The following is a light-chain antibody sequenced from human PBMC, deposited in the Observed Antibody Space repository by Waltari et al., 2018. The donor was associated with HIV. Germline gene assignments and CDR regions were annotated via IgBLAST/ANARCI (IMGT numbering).Light chain of an antibody. J-gene: IGLJ1*01. Sequence: QSALTQPRSVSGSPGQSVTISCTGTSSDVGGYNYVSWYQQHPGKAPKLMIFDVSKRPSVFPDRFSCSRSGNTASLTISGLQAEDEADYYCCSYAGSYTYVFGTGTKVTVL. CDR1: SSDVGGYNY. CDR3: CSYAGSYTYV. CDR2: DVS. V-gene: IGLV2-11*01.